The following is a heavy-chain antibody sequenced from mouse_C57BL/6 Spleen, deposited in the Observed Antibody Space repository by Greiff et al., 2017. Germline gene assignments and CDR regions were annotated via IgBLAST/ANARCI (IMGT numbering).Heavy chain of an antibody. CDR1: GFTFSSYT. CDR3: ARKGGKNYYDSSSFAD. V-gene: IGHV5-9*01. CDR2: ISGGGGNT. D-gene: IGHD1-1*01. J-gene: IGHJ3*01. Sequence: EVHLVESGGGLVKPGGSLKLSCAASGFTFSSYTMSWVRQTPEKRLEWVATISGGGGNTYYPDSVKGRFTISRDNAKNTLYLQMSSLRSEDTALYYCARKGGKNYYDSSSFADWGQGTLVTVSA.